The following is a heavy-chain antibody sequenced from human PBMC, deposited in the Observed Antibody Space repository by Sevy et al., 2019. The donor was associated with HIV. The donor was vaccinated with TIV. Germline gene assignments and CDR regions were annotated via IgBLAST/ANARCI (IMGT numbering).Heavy chain of an antibody. CDR2: IGSNGVST. J-gene: IGHJ4*02. Sequence: GGSLRLSCAASGFSFRTSSMNWGRQAPGKGLEWVSTIGSNGVSTYYADSVKGRFTIFRENSKNTLFLQMNNLIEEDKDVDFGVRLDPTIGCAFDYWGQGILVTVSS. CDR3: VRLDPTIGCAFDY. D-gene: IGHD6-19*01. V-gene: IGHV3-23*01. CDR1: GFSFRTSS.